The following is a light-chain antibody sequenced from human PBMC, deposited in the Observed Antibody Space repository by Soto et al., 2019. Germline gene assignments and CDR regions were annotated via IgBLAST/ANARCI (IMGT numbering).Light chain of an antibody. CDR2: DAT. J-gene: IGKJ2*01. V-gene: IGKV1-39*01. Sequence: DIQVTQSPSSLTASIGERVTITCRASRSVGSRLNWYQQKPGKAPALLIYDATDLQTGVPSRFRGRGSGTDFTLTITSHQPEDVATYYCQHSFGTPPYTFGQGTRL. CDR3: QHSFGTPPYT. CDR1: RSVGSR.